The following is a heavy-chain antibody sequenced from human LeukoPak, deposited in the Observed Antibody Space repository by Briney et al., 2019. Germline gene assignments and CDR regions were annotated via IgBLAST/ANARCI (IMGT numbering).Heavy chain of an antibody. J-gene: IGHJ4*02. V-gene: IGHV4-39*01. CDR2: IYYSGST. CDR3: ARGGDYYDSSGYLGIDY. D-gene: IGHD3-22*01. CDR1: GGSISSSSSY. Sequence: SETLSLTCTVSGGSISSSSSYWGWIRQPPGKGLEWIGSIYYSGSTYYNPSLKSRVTISVDTSKNQFSLKLSSVTAADTAVYYCARGGDYYDSSGYLGIDYWGQGTLVTVSS.